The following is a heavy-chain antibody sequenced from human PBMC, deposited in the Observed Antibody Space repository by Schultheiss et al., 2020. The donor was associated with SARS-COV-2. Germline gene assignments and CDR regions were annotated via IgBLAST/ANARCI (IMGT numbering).Heavy chain of an antibody. CDR3: ARGGDGYNYGPNAFDI. V-gene: IGHV4-61*05. Sequence: PETLSLTCTVSGGSISSSSYYWGWIRQPPGKGLEWIGYIYYSGGTNYNPSLKSRVTISVDTSKNQFSLKLSSVTAADTAVYYCARGGDGYNYGPNAFDIWGQGTMVTVSS. CDR2: IYYSGGT. J-gene: IGHJ3*02. D-gene: IGHD5-24*01. CDR1: GGSISSSSYY.